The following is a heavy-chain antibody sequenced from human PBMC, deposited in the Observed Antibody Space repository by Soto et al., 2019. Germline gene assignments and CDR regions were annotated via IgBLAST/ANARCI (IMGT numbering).Heavy chain of an antibody. Sequence: EVQLLESGGGLVQPGGSLRLSCAASGFTFSNYAVTWVRQAPGKGLEWVSTISGSGGSTYYADSVKGRFTISRDNSKNTLYLQMNSLRAEDTAVYYCAKDQGSSWYEIDYWGXGTLVTVSS. CDR2: ISGSGGST. V-gene: IGHV3-23*01. D-gene: IGHD6-13*01. CDR3: AKDQGSSWYEIDY. CDR1: GFTFSNYA. J-gene: IGHJ4*02.